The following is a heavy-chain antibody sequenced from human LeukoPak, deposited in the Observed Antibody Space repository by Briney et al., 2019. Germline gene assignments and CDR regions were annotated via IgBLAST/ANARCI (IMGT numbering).Heavy chain of an antibody. D-gene: IGHD3-10*01. V-gene: IGHV4-31*03. CDR2: IYYSGNT. Sequence: SETLSLTCTVSGGSISSGGYYWSWIRQHPGKGLEWIGYIYYSGNTFYNPSLKSRVTLSVDTSKNQFSLNLSSVTAADTAVYFCARDNMRSCLDYWGQGTLVTVSS. J-gene: IGHJ4*02. CDR3: ARDNMRSCLDY. CDR1: GGSISSGGYY.